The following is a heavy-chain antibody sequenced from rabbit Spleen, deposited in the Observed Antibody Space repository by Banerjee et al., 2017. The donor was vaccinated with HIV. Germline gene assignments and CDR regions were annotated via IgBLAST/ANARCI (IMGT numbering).Heavy chain of an antibody. D-gene: IGHD1-1*01. J-gene: IGHJ4*01. Sequence: QEQLEESGGGLVKPEGSLTLTCTASGFDLSSYYYMCWVRQAPGKGLEWIGCIATGSGTTYYASWAKGRFTISKTSSTPVTLQMTSLTAADTATYFCARSVTVYYYMNFWGPGTLVTVS. CDR3: ARSVTVYYYMNF. CDR1: GFDLSSYYY. V-gene: IGHV1S45*01. CDR2: IATGSGTT.